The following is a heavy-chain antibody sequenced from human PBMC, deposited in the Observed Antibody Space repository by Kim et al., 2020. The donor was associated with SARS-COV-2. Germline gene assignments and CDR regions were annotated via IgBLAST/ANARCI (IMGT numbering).Heavy chain of an antibody. CDR3: ARHPAWVGATRSDY. J-gene: IGHJ4*02. D-gene: IGHD1-26*01. V-gene: IGHV5-10-1*01. Sequence: SPSFQGHVTISADKSISTAYLQWSSLKASDTAMYYCARHPAWVGATRSDYWGQGTLVTVSS.